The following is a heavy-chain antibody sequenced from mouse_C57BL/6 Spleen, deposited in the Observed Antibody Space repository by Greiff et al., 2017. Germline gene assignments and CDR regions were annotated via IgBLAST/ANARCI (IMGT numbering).Heavy chain of an antibody. J-gene: IGHJ4*01. CDR1: GYTFTSYW. Sequence: QVQLQQSGAELVKPGASVKVSCKASGYTFTSYWMHWVKQRPGQGLEWIGRIHPSDSDTNYNQKFKGKATLTVAKSSSAAYRQLSSLTSEDSAVYYCAIYYGNSYYAMDYWGQGTSVTVSS. CDR2: IHPSDSDT. V-gene: IGHV1-74*01. CDR3: AIYYGNSYYAMDY. D-gene: IGHD2-1*01.